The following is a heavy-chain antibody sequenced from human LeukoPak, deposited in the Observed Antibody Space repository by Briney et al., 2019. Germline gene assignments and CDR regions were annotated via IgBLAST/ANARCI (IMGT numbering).Heavy chain of an antibody. Sequence: QSGGSLRLSCAASGFTFSSYGMHWVRQAPGKGLEWVAVISYDGNNKYYADSVKGRFTISRDNSKNMLYLQMSSLRAEDTAAYFCAKDWGMATYGPLTYWGQGTLVTVSS. CDR1: GFTFSSYG. CDR3: AKDWGMATYGPLTY. CDR2: ISYDGNNK. J-gene: IGHJ4*02. D-gene: IGHD5-12*01. V-gene: IGHV3-30*18.